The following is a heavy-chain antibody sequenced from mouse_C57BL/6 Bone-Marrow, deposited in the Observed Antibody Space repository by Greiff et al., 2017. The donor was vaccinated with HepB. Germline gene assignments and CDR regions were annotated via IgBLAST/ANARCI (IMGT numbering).Heavy chain of an antibody. CDR2: IYPGSGST. CDR1: GYTFTSYW. D-gene: IGHD2-5*01. J-gene: IGHJ1*03. CDR3: ARGDYYSNYFWYFDV. V-gene: IGHV1-55*01. Sequence: QVQLQQSGAELVKPGASVKMSCKASGYTFTSYWITWVKQRPGQGLEWIGDIYPGSGSTNYNEKFKSKATLTVDTSSSTAYMQLSSLTSEDSAVYYCARGDYYSNYFWYFDVWGTGTTVTVSS.